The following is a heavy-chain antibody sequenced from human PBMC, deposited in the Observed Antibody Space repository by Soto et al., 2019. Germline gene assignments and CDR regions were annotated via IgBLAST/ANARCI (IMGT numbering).Heavy chain of an antibody. V-gene: IGHV4-59*01. CDR1: GGSISSYY. J-gene: IGHJ4*02. Sequence: QVQLQESGPGLVKPSETLSLTCTVSGGSISSYYWSWIRQPPGKGLEWIGYIYYSGSTNYNPSLKSRVTISVDTSKNQFSLKLSSVTAADTAVYYCARQYSSGWMGGYYFDYWGQGTLVTVSS. CDR2: IYYSGST. D-gene: IGHD6-19*01. CDR3: ARQYSSGWMGGYYFDY.